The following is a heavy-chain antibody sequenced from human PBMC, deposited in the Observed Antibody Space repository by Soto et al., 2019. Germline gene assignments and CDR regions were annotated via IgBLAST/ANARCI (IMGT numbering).Heavy chain of an antibody. Sequence: ASVKVSCKASGYTFTSYGISWVRQAPGQGLEWMGWISAYNGNTNYAQKLQGRVTMTTDTSTSTAYMELRSLRSDDTAVYYCARETLTRYFDWFDYNWFDPWGQGTLVPVSS. CDR1: GYTFTSYG. J-gene: IGHJ5*02. V-gene: IGHV1-18*01. CDR2: ISAYNGNT. CDR3: ARETLTRYFDWFDYNWFDP. D-gene: IGHD3-9*01.